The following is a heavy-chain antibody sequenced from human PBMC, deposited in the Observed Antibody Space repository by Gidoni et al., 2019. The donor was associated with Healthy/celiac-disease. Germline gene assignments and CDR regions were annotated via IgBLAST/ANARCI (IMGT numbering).Heavy chain of an antibody. CDR2: IYYSGST. J-gene: IGHJ3*02. D-gene: IGHD3-9*01. Sequence: QVQLQESGPGLVKPSETLSLTCTVSGCSFSCGRYFWCWIRQPPGKGLEWIGYIYYSGSTNYNPSLKSRVTISVDTSKNQFSLKLSSVTAADTAVYYCARDKGFYDILTGYYFDAFDIWGQGTMVTVSS. V-gene: IGHV4-61*01. CDR1: GCSFSCGRYF. CDR3: ARDKGFYDILTGYYFDAFDI.